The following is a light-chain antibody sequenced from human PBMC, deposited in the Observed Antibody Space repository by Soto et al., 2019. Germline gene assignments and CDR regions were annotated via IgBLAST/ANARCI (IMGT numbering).Light chain of an antibody. CDR1: QDVSMF. CDR2: PAS. Sequence: DIQLTQSPSFLSASVGDRVTISCRASQDVSMFLAWYQQKPGKAPNRLIYPASTLQSGVPSRFSGSGSGTEFTLTISSWQPEDFGTYYCQQLNSYYFTFGPGTKVDIK. J-gene: IGKJ3*01. V-gene: IGKV1-9*01. CDR3: QQLNSYYFT.